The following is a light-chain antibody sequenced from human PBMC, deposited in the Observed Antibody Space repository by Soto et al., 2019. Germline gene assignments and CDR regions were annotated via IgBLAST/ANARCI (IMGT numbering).Light chain of an antibody. V-gene: IGKV1-5*01. CDR3: QHYKAFSPWT. Sequence: DIQVTQSPSALAASLFDRVTITGXSSQNISSWLAWYQQKAGKAPKSLIYDASSLESGVPSRMSGSGSGTEFTLTITNLQPDDSATYYCQHYKAFSPWTFGQGTKVDIK. CDR2: DAS. CDR1: QNISSW. J-gene: IGKJ1*01.